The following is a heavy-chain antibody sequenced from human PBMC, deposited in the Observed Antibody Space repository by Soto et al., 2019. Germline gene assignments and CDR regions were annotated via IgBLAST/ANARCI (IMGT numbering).Heavy chain of an antibody. CDR2: INAGNGNT. CDR3: AKGYCSGGSCYEY. D-gene: IGHD2-15*01. V-gene: IGHV1-3*01. Sequence: ASVKVSCKASGYTFTSYAMHWVRQAPGQRLEWMGWINAGNGNTKYSQKFQGRVTITRDTSASTAYMELSSLRSEDTAVYYCAKGYCSGGSCYEYWGQGTLVTVSS. J-gene: IGHJ4*02. CDR1: GYTFTSYA.